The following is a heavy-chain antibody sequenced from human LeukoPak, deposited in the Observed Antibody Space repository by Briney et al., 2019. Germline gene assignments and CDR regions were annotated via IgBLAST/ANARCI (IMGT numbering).Heavy chain of an antibody. D-gene: IGHD3-10*01. CDR1: GDSVSSNSVT. V-gene: IGHV6-1*01. CDR3: VRVVGGLFDS. CDR2: TYYRSKWFP. Sequence: SQTLSLTCAISGDSVSSNSVTWNWIRQSPSRGLEWLGRTYYRSKWFPDYALSVKSRITVKPDTAKTQSSLQLNSVTPEDTAVYYCVRVVGGLFDSWGQGTLVTVSS. J-gene: IGHJ4*02.